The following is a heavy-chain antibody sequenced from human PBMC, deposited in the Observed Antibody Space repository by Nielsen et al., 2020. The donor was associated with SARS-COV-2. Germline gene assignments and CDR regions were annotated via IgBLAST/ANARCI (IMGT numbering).Heavy chain of an antibody. Sequence: LSLTCAASGFTFSSYGMHWVRQAPGKGLEWVGRIKSKTDGGTTDYAAPVKGRFTISRDDSKNTLYLQMNSLKTEDTAVYYCTTDLTCGSCYYYYMDVWGKGATVTVSS. J-gene: IGHJ6*03. CDR3: TTDLTCGSCYYYYMDV. CDR2: IKSKTDGGTT. CDR1: GFTFSSYG. V-gene: IGHV3-15*01. D-gene: IGHD2-15*01.